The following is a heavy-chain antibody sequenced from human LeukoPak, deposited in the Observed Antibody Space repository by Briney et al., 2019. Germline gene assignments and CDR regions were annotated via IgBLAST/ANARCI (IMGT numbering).Heavy chain of an antibody. CDR3: AREERGAMVVDY. CDR2: ISSNGGST. Sequence: PGGSLRLSCAASGFTFSSYAMHWVRQAPGKGLEYVSAISSNGGSTYYANSVKGRFTISRDNSKNTPYLQMGSLRAEDMAVYYCAREERGAMVVDYWGQGTLVTVSS. D-gene: IGHD5-18*01. V-gene: IGHV3-64*01. J-gene: IGHJ4*02. CDR1: GFTFSSYA.